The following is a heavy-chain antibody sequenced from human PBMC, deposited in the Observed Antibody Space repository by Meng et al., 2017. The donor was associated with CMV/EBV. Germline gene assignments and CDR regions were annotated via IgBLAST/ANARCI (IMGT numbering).Heavy chain of an antibody. J-gene: IGHJ1*01. CDR2: IRHAGSNK. CDR1: GTTFSSYG. D-gene: IGHD6-13*01. CDR3: AKAQAHSSSWYPWGHDLAEYFQH. Sequence: GGSLRPPCAAFGTTFSSYGMLWVAQAPGKGLGWVAFIRHAGSNKDYADSVKGRFTISRDNSTNTLYLQMKSVRAEDTAVYYCAKAQAHSSSWYPWGHDLAEYFQHWGQGTMVTVSS. V-gene: IGHV3-30*02.